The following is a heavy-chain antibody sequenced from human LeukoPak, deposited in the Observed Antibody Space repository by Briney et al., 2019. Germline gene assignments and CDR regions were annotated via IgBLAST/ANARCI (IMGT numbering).Heavy chain of an antibody. J-gene: IGHJ4*02. D-gene: IGHD6-19*01. CDR3: ANSAVAGTGEFDY. CDR2: INPNSGGT. CDR1: GYTFTGYY. V-gene: IGHV1-2*02. Sequence: ASVKVSCKASGYTFTGYYMHWVRQAPGQGLEWMGWINPNSGGTDYAQKFQGRVTMTRDTSISTAYMELSRLRSDDTAVYYCANSAVAGTGEFDYWGQGTLVTVSS.